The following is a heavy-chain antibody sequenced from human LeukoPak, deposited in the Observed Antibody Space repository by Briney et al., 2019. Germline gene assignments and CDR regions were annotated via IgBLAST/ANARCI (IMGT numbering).Heavy chain of an antibody. CDR3: ARELTGTTFGIFDY. V-gene: IGHV1-69*06. D-gene: IGHD1-7*01. Sequence: ASVKVSCKASGGTFSSYAISWVRQAPGQGLEWMGGIIPIFGTANYAQKFQGRVTITADKSTSTAYMELRSLRSDDTAVYYCARELTGTTFGIFDYWGQGTLVTVSS. CDR1: GGTFSSYA. CDR2: IIPIFGTA. J-gene: IGHJ4*02.